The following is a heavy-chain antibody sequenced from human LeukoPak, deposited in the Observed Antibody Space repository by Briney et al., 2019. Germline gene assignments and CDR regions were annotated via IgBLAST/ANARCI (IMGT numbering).Heavy chain of an antibody. CDR2: ISYDGSNK. CDR3: ARVPLRFLEQGALDY. V-gene: IGHV3-30-3*01. J-gene: IGHJ4*02. Sequence: GGSLRLCCAASGFTFSSYAMHWVRQAPGKGLEWVAVISYDGSNKYYADSVKGRFTISRDNSKNTLYLQMNSLRAEDTAVYYCARVPLRFLEQGALDYWGQGTLVTVSS. D-gene: IGHD3-3*01. CDR1: GFTFSSYA.